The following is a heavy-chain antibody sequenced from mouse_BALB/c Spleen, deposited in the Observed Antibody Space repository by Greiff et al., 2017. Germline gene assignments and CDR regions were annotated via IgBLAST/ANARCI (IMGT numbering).Heavy chain of an antibody. J-gene: IGHJ2*01. Sequence: EVKLMESGPGLVKPSQSLSLTCTVTGYSITSDYAWNWIRQFPGNKLEWMGYISYSGSTSYNPSLKSRISITRDTSKNQFFLQLNSVTTEDTATYYCARSPYDYGYFDYWGQGTTLTVSS. V-gene: IGHV3-2*02. CDR1: GYSITSDYA. CDR3: ARSPYDYGYFDY. D-gene: IGHD2-4*01. CDR2: ISYSGST.